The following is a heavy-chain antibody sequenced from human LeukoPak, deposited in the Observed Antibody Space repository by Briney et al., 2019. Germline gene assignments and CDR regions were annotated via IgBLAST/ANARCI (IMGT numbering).Heavy chain of an antibody. CDR2: IYYSGST. Sequence: KPSETLSLTCTVSGGSIGSSSYYWGWIRQPPGKGLEWIGSIYYSGSTYYNPSLKSRVTISVDTSKNQFSLKLSSVTAADTAVYYCASPNRHYYGSGSYSANDAFDIWGQGTMVTVSS. V-gene: IGHV4-39*01. CDR1: GGSIGSSSYY. J-gene: IGHJ3*02. D-gene: IGHD3-10*01. CDR3: ASPNRHYYGSGSYSANDAFDI.